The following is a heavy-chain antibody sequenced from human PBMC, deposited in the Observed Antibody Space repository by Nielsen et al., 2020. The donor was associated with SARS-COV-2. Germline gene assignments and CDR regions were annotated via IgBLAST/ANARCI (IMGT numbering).Heavy chain of an antibody. CDR3: AREEVAGLDY. Sequence: GESLKISCAASGFPFSSYWMSWVRQAPGKGLEWVANIKQDGSEKHYVDSVKGRFTISRDNAKNSLYLQMNSLRAEDTAVYFCAREEVAGLDYWGQGTLVTVSS. CDR1: GFPFSSYW. CDR2: IKQDGSEK. V-gene: IGHV3-7*01. D-gene: IGHD6-19*01. J-gene: IGHJ4*02.